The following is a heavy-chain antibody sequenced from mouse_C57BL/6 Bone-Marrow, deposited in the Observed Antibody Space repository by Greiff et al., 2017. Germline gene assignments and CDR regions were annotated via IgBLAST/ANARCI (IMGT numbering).Heavy chain of an antibody. CDR3: ARKAYWYFDV. Sequence: DVMLVESGGGLVKPGGSLKLSCAASGFTFSDYGMHWVRQAPEKGLEWVAYISSGSSTIYYADTVKGRFTISRDNAQNTLYLQMTSLRSEDTAMYYCARKAYWYFDVWGKGTTVTVSS. CDR1: GFTFSDYG. J-gene: IGHJ1*03. CDR2: ISSGSSTI. V-gene: IGHV5-17*01.